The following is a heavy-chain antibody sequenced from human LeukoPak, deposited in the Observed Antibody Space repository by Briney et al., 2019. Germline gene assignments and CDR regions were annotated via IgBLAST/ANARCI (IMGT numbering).Heavy chain of an antibody. CDR2: ISYEGTDK. CDR3: AREQWFRWEF. V-gene: IGHV3-30-3*01. J-gene: IGHJ4*02. Sequence: GGSLRLSCVASGFTFNSYAFNWVRQAPGKGLEWVALISYEGTDKYYADSVKGRFTISTDNAKNAVFLQLNRLTVEDTAVYYCAREQWFRWEFWGQGVLVTVSS. D-gene: IGHD3-10*01. CDR1: GFTFNSYA.